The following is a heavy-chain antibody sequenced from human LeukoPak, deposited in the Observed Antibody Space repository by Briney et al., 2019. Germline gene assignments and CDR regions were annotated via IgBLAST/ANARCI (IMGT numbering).Heavy chain of an antibody. J-gene: IGHJ1*01. CDR3: ARDRHDFWSGYTHGAEYFQH. CDR1: GFTFSSYS. V-gene: IGHV3-21*01. CDR2: ISSSSSYI. D-gene: IGHD3-3*01. Sequence: GGSLRLSCAASGFTFSSYSMNWVRQAPGKGLEWVSSISSSSSYIYYADSVKGRFTISRDNAKNSLYLQMNSLRAEDTAVYYCARDRHDFWSGYTHGAEYFQHWGQGTLVTVSS.